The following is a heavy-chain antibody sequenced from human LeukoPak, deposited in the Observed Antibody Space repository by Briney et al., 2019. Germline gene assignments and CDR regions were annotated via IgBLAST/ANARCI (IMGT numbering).Heavy chain of an antibody. CDR3: ARDLFSCGGNRHFDY. V-gene: IGHV3-21*01. J-gene: IGHJ4*02. CDR2: ISSSSSYI. D-gene: IGHD2-15*01. Sequence: KSGGSLRLSCAASGFTFSNAWMSWVRQAPGKGVEGVSSISSSSSYIYYADSVKGRFTISRDNAKNSLYLQMNSLRAEDTAVYYCARDLFSCGGNRHFDYWGQGTLVTVSS. CDR1: GFTFSNAW.